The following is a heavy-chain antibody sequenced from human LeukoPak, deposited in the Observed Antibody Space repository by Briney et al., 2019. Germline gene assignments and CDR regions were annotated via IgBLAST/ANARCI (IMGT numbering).Heavy chain of an antibody. CDR3: AKLQSDGLRTYYGMDV. V-gene: IGHV3-74*01. D-gene: IGHD4-23*01. CDR2: INTDGSTT. CDR1: GFTFSRYW. J-gene: IGHJ6*02. Sequence: GGSLRLSCAASGFTFSRYWMHWVRQAPGEGLVWVSHINTDGSTTNFADSVKGRFSVSRDNAKNTLYLQMNNLRAEDTAVYYCAKLQSDGLRTYYGMDVWGQGTTVTVSS.